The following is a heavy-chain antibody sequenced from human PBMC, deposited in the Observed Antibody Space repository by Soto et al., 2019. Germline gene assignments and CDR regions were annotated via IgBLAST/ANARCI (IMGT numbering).Heavy chain of an antibody. CDR1: GDSINNSHW. D-gene: IGHD6-13*01. V-gene: IGHV4-4*02. CDR3: AREVNSSPARGPNWFDP. Sequence: QVQLQESGPGLVQPSGTLSLTCAVSGDSINNSHWWSWVRQTPGKGLEWIGETYHSGTTNYNRSLNTRVTISIDKSKNQFSLKMNSVTAADTAVYYCAREVNSSPARGPNWFDPWGQGTLVTVSS. J-gene: IGHJ5*02. CDR2: TYHSGTT.